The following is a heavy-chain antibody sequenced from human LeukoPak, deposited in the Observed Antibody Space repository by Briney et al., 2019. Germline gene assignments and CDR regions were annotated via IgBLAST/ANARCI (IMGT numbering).Heavy chain of an antibody. V-gene: IGHV1-46*01. CDR1: GYTFTAYY. CDR3: ASLGSGSSPIIDFDY. D-gene: IGHD3-10*01. J-gene: IGHJ4*02. CDR2: IDPSGGGT. Sequence: PAASVKVSCKASGYTFTAYYMHWVSQAPGQGLEWMGIIDPSGGGTSYAQKFQGRVTLTRDTSTSIVYMELSSLTSEDTAVYYCASLGSGSSPIIDFDYWGQGTLVTVCS.